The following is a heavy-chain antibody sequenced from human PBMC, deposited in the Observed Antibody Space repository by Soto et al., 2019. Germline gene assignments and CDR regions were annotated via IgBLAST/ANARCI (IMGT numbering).Heavy chain of an antibody. CDR2: INHSGST. V-gene: IGHV4-34*01. Sequence: SETLSLTCAVYGGSFSGYYWSWIRQPPGKGLEWIGEINHSGSTNYNPSLKSRVTISVDTSKNQFSLKLSSVTAADTAVYYCASYGDDDRRAYYPYYWGQGLLVTVSS. D-gene: IGHD3-22*01. J-gene: IGHJ4*02. CDR3: ASYGDDDRRAYYPYY. CDR1: GGSFSGYY.